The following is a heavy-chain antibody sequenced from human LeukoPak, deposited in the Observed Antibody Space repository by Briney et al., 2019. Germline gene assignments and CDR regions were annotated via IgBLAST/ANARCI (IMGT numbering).Heavy chain of an antibody. Sequence: ASETLSLTCTVSGGSISSGGYSWSWIRQPPGKGLEWIGYIYYSGSTYYSPSLKSRVTISVDTPKNQFSLKLSSVTAADTAVYYCARFVTMIVGPLWYFDLWGRGTLVTVSS. J-gene: IGHJ2*01. CDR2: IYYSGST. CDR1: GGSISSGGYS. V-gene: IGHV4-30-4*07. D-gene: IGHD3-22*01. CDR3: ARFVTMIVGPLWYFDL.